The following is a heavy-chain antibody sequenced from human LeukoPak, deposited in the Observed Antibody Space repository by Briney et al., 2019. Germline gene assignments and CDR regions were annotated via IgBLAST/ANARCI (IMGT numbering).Heavy chain of an antibody. V-gene: IGHV4-34*01. CDR2: INHSGST. CDR3: AGGEPARGDAFDI. J-gene: IGHJ3*02. D-gene: IGHD2-2*01. CDR1: GGPFSGYY. Sequence: SETLSLTCAVYGGPFSGYYWSWIRQPPGKGLEWIGEINHSGSTNYNPSLKSRVTISVDTSKNQFSLKLSSVTAADTAVYYCAGGEPARGDAFDIWGQGTMVTVSS.